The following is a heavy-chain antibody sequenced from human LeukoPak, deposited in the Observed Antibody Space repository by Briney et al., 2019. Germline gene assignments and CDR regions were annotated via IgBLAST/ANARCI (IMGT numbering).Heavy chain of an antibody. V-gene: IGHV1-18*01. D-gene: IGHD3-22*01. CDR1: GYTFTSYG. J-gene: IGHJ3*02. CDR2: ISAYNGNT. Sequence: ASVEFSCKASGYTFTSYGISWVRQAPGQGLEWMGWISAYNGNTNYAQKPQGRVTMTTDTSTSTAYMELRSLRSDDTAVYYCARVKSSASSGYLQIAAFDIWGQGTMVTVSS. CDR3: ARVKSSASSGYLQIAAFDI.